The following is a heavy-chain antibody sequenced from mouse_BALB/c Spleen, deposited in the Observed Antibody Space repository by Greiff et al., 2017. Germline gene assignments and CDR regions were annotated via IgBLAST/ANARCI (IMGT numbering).Heavy chain of an antibody. CDR1: GYTFTSYW. J-gene: IGHJ2*01. CDR2: IDPNSGGT. D-gene: IGHD2-4*01. CDR3: TSSPRGITVFDY. V-gene: IGHV1-62-3*01. Sequence: QVQLQQSGAELVRPGSSVKISCKASGYTFTSYWMHWVKQRPGRGLEWIGRIDPNSGGTKYNEKFKSKATLTVDKPSSTAYMQLSSLTSEDSAVYYCTSSPRGITVFDYWGQGTTLTVSS.